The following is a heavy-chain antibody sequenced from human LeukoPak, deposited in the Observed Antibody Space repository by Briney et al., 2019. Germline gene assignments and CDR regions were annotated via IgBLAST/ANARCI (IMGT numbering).Heavy chain of an antibody. CDR3: ARGYSSSSEAFDI. Sequence: PSETLSLTCTVSGGSISSGGYYWSWIRQPPGKGLEWIGYIYHSGSTYYNPSLKSRVTISVDRSKNQFSLKLSSVTAADTAVYYCARGYSSSSEAFDIWGQGTMVTVSS. CDR2: IYHSGST. CDR1: GGSISSGGYY. D-gene: IGHD6-6*01. V-gene: IGHV4-30-2*01. J-gene: IGHJ3*02.